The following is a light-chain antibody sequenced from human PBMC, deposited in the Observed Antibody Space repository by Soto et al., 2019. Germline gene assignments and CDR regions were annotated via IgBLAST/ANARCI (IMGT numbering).Light chain of an antibody. Sequence: SYELTQPPSVSVSPGQTARITCSGAVLAKKYTYWFQQRPGQAPLLVIYKDTERPSGFSERFSGSSSGRTVTLTISGVQAEDEADYYCQSTDTTGTYVLFGGGTKLTVL. CDR2: KDT. J-gene: IGLJ2*01. V-gene: IGLV3-25*02. CDR3: QSTDTTGTYVL. CDR1: VLAKKY.